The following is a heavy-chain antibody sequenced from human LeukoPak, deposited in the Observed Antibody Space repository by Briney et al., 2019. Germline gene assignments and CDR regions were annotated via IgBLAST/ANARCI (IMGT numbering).Heavy chain of an antibody. CDR3: ARGDYYGSGSSNYFDY. CDR2: IYPNNGGT. Sequence: GASVKVSCKASGYTFTGYYMHWVRQAPGQELEWMGWIYPNNGGTNYAQNFQGRVTMTRDTSMSTACMELSSLRSDDTAVYYCARGDYYGSGSSNYFDYWGQGTLVTVSS. CDR1: GYTFTGYY. J-gene: IGHJ4*02. D-gene: IGHD3-10*01. V-gene: IGHV1-2*02.